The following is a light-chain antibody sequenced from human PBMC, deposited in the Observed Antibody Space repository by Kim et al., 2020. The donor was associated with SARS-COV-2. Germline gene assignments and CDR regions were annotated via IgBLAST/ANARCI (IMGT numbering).Light chain of an antibody. CDR2: EVN. CDR3: GSYGGSNNLV. V-gene: IGLV2-8*01. J-gene: IGLJ3*02. Sequence: GQSGTISCTGTSSDVGGYKYVSWYQQHPGKAPKLMIYEVNKRPSGVPNRFSGSKSGNTAFLTVSGLQAEDEADYYCGSYGGSNNLVFGGGTKVTVL. CDR1: SSDVGGYKY.